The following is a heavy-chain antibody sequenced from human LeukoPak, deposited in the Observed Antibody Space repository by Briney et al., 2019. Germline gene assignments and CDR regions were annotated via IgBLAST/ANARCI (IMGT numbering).Heavy chain of an antibody. CDR2: IHTSGST. CDR1: GDSTSTYY. D-gene: IGHD2-15*01. V-gene: IGHV4-4*09. CDR3: ARPGQSNWWVYFDY. J-gene: IGHJ4*02. Sequence: PSETLSLTCTVSGDSTSTYYWSWIRLPPGKGLEWLGYIHTSGSTNYNPSLKSRLTMSVDTSKNEFSLKLYSVTAADTAVYYCARPGQSNWWVYFDYWGQRTMVTVSS.